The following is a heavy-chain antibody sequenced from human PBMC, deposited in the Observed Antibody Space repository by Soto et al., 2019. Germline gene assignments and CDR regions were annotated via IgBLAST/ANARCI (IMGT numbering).Heavy chain of an antibody. CDR3: ARGIVVVPAAMLVPWFDP. Sequence: SGPTLVNPTETLTLTCTVSGFSLSNARMGVSWIRQPPGKALEWLAHIFSNDEKSYSTSLKSRLTISKDTSKSQVVLTMTNMDPVDTATYYCARGIVVVPAAMLVPWFDPWGQGTLVTVSS. V-gene: IGHV2-26*01. CDR2: IFSNDEK. D-gene: IGHD2-2*01. CDR1: GFSLSNARMG. J-gene: IGHJ5*02.